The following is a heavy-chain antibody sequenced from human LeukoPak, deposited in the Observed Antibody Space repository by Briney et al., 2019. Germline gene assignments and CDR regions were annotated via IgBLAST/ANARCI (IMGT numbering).Heavy chain of an antibody. CDR1: GGSISSYD. CDR3: ARVCGGSCYGAFDI. J-gene: IGHJ3*02. CDR2: IYYSGST. Sequence: SETLSLTCTVSGGSISSYDWSWLRQPPGKGLEEIGYIYYSGSTNYNPSLTSRVTISVDTSKNQFSLKLSSVTAADTAVYYCARVCGGSCYGAFDIWGQGTMVTVSS. V-gene: IGHV4-59*01. D-gene: IGHD2-15*01.